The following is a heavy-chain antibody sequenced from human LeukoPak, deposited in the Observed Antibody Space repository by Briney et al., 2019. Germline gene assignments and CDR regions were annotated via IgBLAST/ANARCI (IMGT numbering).Heavy chain of an antibody. J-gene: IGHJ3*02. V-gene: IGHV1-69*05. D-gene: IGHD6-13*01. Sequence: SVKVSCKASGGTFTSYAISWVRQAPGQGLEWMGRTIPIFGTANYAQKFQGRVTLTTDESTSTAYMDLSSLRSAATPVFSCARPLYSSSWYRKTDAFDIWGQGTMVTVSS. CDR3: ARPLYSSSWYRKTDAFDI. CDR2: TIPIFGTA. CDR1: GGTFTSYA.